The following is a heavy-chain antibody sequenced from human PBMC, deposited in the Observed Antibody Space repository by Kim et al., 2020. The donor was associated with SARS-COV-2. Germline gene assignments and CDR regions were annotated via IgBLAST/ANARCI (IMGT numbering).Heavy chain of an antibody. CDR2: INHSGST. D-gene: IGHD3-10*01. Sequence: SETLSLTCAVYGGSFSGYYWSWIRQPPGKGLEWIGEINHSGSTNYNPSLKSRVTISVDTSKNQFSLKLSSVTAADTAVYYCARGGRVQRAFDIWGQGTM. V-gene: IGHV4-34*01. CDR3: ARGGRVQRAFDI. J-gene: IGHJ3*02. CDR1: GGSFSGYY.